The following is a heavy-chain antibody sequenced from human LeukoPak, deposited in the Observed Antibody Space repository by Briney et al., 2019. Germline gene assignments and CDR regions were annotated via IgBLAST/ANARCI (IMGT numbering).Heavy chain of an antibody. D-gene: IGHD2-8*01. CDR1: SGSISSGSYY. J-gene: IGHJ4*02. CDR2: IYTSGST. Sequence: PSQTLSLTCTVSSGSISSGSYYWSWIRQPAGKGLEWIGRIYTSGSTNYNPSLKSRVTISVDTSKNQFSLKLSSVTAADTAVYYCARVKGYCTNGVCYSPGGDYWGQGTLVTVSS. CDR3: ARVKGYCTNGVCYSPGGDY. V-gene: IGHV4-61*02.